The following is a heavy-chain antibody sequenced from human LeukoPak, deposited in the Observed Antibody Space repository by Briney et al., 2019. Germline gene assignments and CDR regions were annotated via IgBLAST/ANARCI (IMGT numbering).Heavy chain of an antibody. CDR1: GGSISSSSYY. D-gene: IGHD6-13*01. J-gene: IGHJ5*02. Sequence: NPSETLSLTCTVSGGSISSSSYYWGWIRQPPGKGQEWIGSIYYSGSTYYNPSLKSRVTISVDTSKNQFSLKLSSVTAADTAVYYCARRIAANWFDPWGQGTLVTVSS. CDR3: ARRIAANWFDP. CDR2: IYYSGST. V-gene: IGHV4-39*01.